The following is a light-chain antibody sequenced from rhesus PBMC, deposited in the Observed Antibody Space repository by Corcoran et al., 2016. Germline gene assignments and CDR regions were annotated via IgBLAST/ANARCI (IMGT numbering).Light chain of an antibody. CDR2: YAS. CDR3: QQYNNWNRT. CDR1: QSVSSN. J-gene: IGKJ1*01. V-gene: IGKV3-35*01. Sequence: EIVMTQSPATLSLSPGERATLSCRASQSVSSNLAWYQQNPGQAPRLLIYYASNRAHGIPDRFSGSGYGTDFTLTISSLEPEEVGVYYCQQYNNWNRTFGQGTKVEIK.